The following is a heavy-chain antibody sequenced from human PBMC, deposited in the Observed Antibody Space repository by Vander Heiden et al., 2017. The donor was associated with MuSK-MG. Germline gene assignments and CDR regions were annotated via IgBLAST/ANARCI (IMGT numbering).Heavy chain of an antibody. CDR2: IYYSGST. Sequence: QLQLQESGPGLVKPSETLSLTCTVSGGSISSSSYYWGWIRQPPGKGLGWIGSIYYSGSTYYKTSLKRRVTISVDTSKNQFSLKLSSVTAAETAVYYCARLYCSGGSCYSGYGMDVWGQGTTVTVSS. CDR3: ARLYCSGGSCYSGYGMDV. CDR1: GGSISSSSYY. J-gene: IGHJ6*02. V-gene: IGHV4-39*01. D-gene: IGHD2-15*01.